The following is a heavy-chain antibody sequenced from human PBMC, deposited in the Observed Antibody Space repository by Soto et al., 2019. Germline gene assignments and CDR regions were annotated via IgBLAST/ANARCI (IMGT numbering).Heavy chain of an antibody. CDR3: AAESAAKSEHSSGWYDDF. D-gene: IGHD6-19*01. J-gene: IGHJ4*02. CDR2: ISGYSGHT. V-gene: IGHV1-18*01. Sequence: QVKLVQSGAEVKKPGASVKVSCKASGYTFSSYGISWVRQAPGQGLEWMGWISGYSGHTYYAQKCQGRVTMTTDTSTNTVYTALRSLRSDDTAGYYCAAESAAKSEHSSGWYDDFWGQGTLFTVSS. CDR1: GYTFSSYG.